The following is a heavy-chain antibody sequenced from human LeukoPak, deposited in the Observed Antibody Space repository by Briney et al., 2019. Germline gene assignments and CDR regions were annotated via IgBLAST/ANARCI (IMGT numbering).Heavy chain of an antibody. CDR1: GFTFSSYW. CDR2: IKQDGSEK. D-gene: IGHD1-7*01. J-gene: IGHJ4*02. CDR3: AVSNWNYVALFDY. Sequence: GGSLRLSCAASGFTFSSYWMSWVRQAPGKGLEWVANIKQDGSEKYCVDSVKGRFTISRDNAKNSLYLQMNSLRAEDTAVYYCAVSNWNYVALFDYWGQGTLVTVSS. V-gene: IGHV3-7*01.